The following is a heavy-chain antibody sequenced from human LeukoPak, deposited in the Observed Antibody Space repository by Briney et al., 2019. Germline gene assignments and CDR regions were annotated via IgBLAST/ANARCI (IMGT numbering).Heavy chain of an antibody. CDR3: ARGAGIAAAGTTSFDY. J-gene: IGHJ4*02. CDR2: INHSGST. D-gene: IGHD6-13*01. V-gene: IGHV4-34*01. CDR1: GGSFSGYY. Sequence: PSETLSLTCAVYGGSFSGYYWSRIRQPPGKGLEWIGEINHSGSTNYNPSLKSRVTISVDTSKNQFSLKLSSVTAADTAVYYCARGAGIAAAGTTSFDYWGQGTLVTVSS.